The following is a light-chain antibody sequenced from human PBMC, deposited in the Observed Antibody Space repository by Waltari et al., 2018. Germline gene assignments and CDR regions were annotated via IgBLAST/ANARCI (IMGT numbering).Light chain of an antibody. CDR1: QSVSSN. V-gene: IGKV3-15*01. J-gene: IGKJ5*01. Sequence: EIVMTQSPATLSVSPGERATLSCRASQSVSSNLAWYQQKPGQAPRLLIYGASTRATGIPARFSGSGSGTEFTLTISSMQSEDFAVYYCQQYNNWPPVTIGQGTRLEIK. CDR2: GAS. CDR3: QQYNNWPPVT.